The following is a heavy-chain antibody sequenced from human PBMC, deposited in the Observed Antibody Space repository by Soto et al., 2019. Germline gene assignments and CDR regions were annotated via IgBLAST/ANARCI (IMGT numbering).Heavy chain of an antibody. Sequence: GASVKVSCKASGYSLTGHYIHWLRQAPGQGLEWMGWINPKSGDTNYAQKFQGRVTMARDTSIRTAYMELRRLSSDDTAIYYCARDLIEVVVTTSRTLYFYTMDVWGQGTTVTVS. CDR1: GYSLTGHY. V-gene: IGHV1-2*02. J-gene: IGHJ6*02. CDR2: INPKSGDT. CDR3: ARDLIEVVVTTSRTLYFYTMDV. D-gene: IGHD3-22*01.